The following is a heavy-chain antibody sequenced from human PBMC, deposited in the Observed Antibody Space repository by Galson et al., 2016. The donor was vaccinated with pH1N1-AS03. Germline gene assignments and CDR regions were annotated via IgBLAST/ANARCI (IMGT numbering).Heavy chain of an antibody. V-gene: IGHV3-7*01. CDR1: GFAFSSYG. CDR2: IKQDGSEK. D-gene: IGHD3-16*01. CDR3: ARVPYAYGMDV. J-gene: IGHJ6*02. Sequence: SLRLSCAASGFAFSSYGMHWVCQAPGKGLEWVAHIKQDGSEKYYVDSVKGRFTISRDNAKNSLYLQMNSLRAEDTAVYYCARVPYAYGMDVWGQGTTVTVSS.